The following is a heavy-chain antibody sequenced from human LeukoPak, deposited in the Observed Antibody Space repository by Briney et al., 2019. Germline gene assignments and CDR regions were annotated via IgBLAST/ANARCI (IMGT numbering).Heavy chain of an antibody. V-gene: IGHV4-61*02. CDR1: GGSISSGSYY. CDR3: ARGNQVSSSWIAIGYYYMDV. CDR2: VYISGST. Sequence: SETLSLTCTVYGGSISSGSYYWSWIRQPAGKGLEWIGRVYISGSTNYNPSLKSRVTISVDTSKNQFSLKLSSVTAADTAVYYCARGNQVSSSWIAIGYYYMDVWGKGTTVTISS. J-gene: IGHJ6*03. D-gene: IGHD6-13*01.